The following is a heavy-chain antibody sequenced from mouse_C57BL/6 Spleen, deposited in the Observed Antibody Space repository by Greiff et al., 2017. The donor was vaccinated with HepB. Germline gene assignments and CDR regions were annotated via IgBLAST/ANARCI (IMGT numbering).Heavy chain of an antibody. CDR2: FYPGSGSI. D-gene: IGHD1-1*01. CDR3: ERHEGSYFQGVYYAMDY. CDR1: GYTFTEYT. Sequence: VKLQESGAELVKPGASVKLSCKASGYTFTEYTIHWVKQRSGQGLEWIGWFYPGSGSIKYNEKFKDKATLTADKSSSTVYMELSRLASEDSAVYLCERHEGSYFQGVYYAMDYWGQGTSVTVSS. V-gene: IGHV1-62-2*01. J-gene: IGHJ4*01.